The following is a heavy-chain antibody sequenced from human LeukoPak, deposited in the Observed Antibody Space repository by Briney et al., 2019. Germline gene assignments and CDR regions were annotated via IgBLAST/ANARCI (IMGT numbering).Heavy chain of an antibody. CDR2: IYYTGST. CDR3: ARIEWFYYYYMDV. V-gene: IGHV4-59*01. J-gene: IGHJ6*03. Sequence: SETLSLTCTVSGGSITNYHWSWIRQPPGKGLEWIGYIYYTGSTHYNPSLKSRVTISIDTSNNQFSLKLNSVTAADTAVYYCARIEWFYYYYMDVWGTGTTVIVSS. CDR1: GGSITNYH. D-gene: IGHD3-3*01.